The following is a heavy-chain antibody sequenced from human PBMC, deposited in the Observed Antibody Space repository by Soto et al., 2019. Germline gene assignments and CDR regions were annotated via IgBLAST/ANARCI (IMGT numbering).Heavy chain of an antibody. V-gene: IGHV4-4*02. CDR1: GGTVASSHW. J-gene: IGHJ5*02. CDR2: VDHTGDT. CDR3: AREIVTAGGNNYFDP. D-gene: IGHD2-21*02. Sequence: QVQLQESGPRLVKPSESLSLTCGVSGGTVASSHWWSWVRQSPGRGLEWIGNVDHTGDTNFNPSLQSRVTFSVDKSNNQFSLRLTSVTAADTAVYFCAREIVTAGGNNYFDPWGPGTLVTVSS.